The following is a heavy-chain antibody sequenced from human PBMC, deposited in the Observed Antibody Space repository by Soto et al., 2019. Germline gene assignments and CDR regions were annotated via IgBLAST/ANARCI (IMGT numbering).Heavy chain of an antibody. CDR2: ITWNSGSL. CDR3: ANSYGSGSYPFDS. J-gene: IGHJ4*02. V-gene: IGHV3-9*01. CDR1: GFTFSNYA. Sequence: EVQLVESGGGLVQPGRSLRLSCAASGFTFSNYAMHWVRQAPGKGLEWVSLITWNSGSLSYADSVKGRFTISRDNAKNSLYLDMNSLRPEDTAFYYCANSYGSGSYPFDSWGQGPLVTVSS. D-gene: IGHD3-10*01.